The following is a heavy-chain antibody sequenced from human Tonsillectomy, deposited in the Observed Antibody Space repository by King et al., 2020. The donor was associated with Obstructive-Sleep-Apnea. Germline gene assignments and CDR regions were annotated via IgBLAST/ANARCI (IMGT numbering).Heavy chain of an antibody. Sequence: QLVQSGGGVVQPGRSLRLSCAASGFTFSSYGMHWVRQAPGKGLEWVAVIWYDGSNKYYADSVKGRFTISRDNSKKTLYLQMNSLRAEDTAVYYCARVRIQLWYSMDVWGQGTTVTVSS. J-gene: IGHJ6*02. CDR3: ARVRIQLWYSMDV. CDR1: GFTFSSYG. CDR2: IWYDGSNK. V-gene: IGHV3-33*01. D-gene: IGHD5-18*01.